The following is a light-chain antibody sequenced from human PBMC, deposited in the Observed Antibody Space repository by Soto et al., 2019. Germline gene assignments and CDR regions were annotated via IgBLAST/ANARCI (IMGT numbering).Light chain of an antibody. CDR3: CLYAVTFYV. CDR2: DVS. V-gene: IGLV2-11*01. CDR1: SSDVGTYDF. J-gene: IGLJ1*01. Sequence: LTQSRSVCGSLGQSVTISCTGTSSDVGTYDFVSWYQQHPGKAPRLMIFDVSERPSGVPDRFSGSKSGNTASLTISGLQAEDEADYYCCLYAVTFYVFGTGTKVTVL.